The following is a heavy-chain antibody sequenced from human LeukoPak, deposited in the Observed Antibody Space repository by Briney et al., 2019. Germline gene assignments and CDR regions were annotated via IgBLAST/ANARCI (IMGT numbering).Heavy chain of an antibody. V-gene: IGHV1-2*02. J-gene: IGHJ4*02. CDR1: GYTFTGYY. CDR3: ARDRAVLRYFDWSLGY. CDR2: INPNSGGT. D-gene: IGHD3-9*01. Sequence: GASVKVSCKASGYTFTGYYMHWVRQAPGQGLEWMGWINPNSGGTNYAQKFQGRVTMTRDTSISTAYMELSRLRSDDTAVYYRARDRAVLRYFDWSLGYWGQGTLVTVSS.